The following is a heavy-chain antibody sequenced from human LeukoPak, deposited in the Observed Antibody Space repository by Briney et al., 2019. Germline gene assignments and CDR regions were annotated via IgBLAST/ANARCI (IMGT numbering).Heavy chain of an antibody. CDR3: ARSLHYFDY. J-gene: IGHJ4*02. V-gene: IGHV4-39*01. Sequence: SETLSLTCTVSGGSISSTYDHWDWIRQSPGTGLEWLGSIRYSGTTYYTPSLKGRLTMFVDTSNNHFYLRLRSVPAADTAVYYCARSLHYFDYWGQGSLVTVSS. CDR2: IRYSGTT. CDR1: GGSISSTYDH.